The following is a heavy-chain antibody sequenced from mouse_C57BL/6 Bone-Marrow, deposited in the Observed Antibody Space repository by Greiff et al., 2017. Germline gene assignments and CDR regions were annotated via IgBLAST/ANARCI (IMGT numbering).Heavy chain of an antibody. J-gene: IGHJ4*01. Sequence: VQLQQSGAELARPGASVKLSCKASGYTFTSYWMHWVKQRPGQGLEWIGEIDPSDSYTNYNQKFKGKSTLTVDKSSSTAYMQLSSLTSEDSAVYYCARGDYYYGSSPYAMDYWGQGTSVTVSS. V-gene: IGHV1-69*01. CDR3: ARGDYYYGSSPYAMDY. CDR2: IDPSDSYT. D-gene: IGHD1-1*01. CDR1: GYTFTSYW.